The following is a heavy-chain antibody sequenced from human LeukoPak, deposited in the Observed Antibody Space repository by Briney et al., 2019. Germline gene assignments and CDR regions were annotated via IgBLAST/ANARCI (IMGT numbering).Heavy chain of an antibody. D-gene: IGHD6-19*01. J-gene: IGHJ4*02. CDR1: GFTFSSYE. V-gene: IGHV3-48*03. Sequence: PGGSLRLSRAAPGFTFSSYEMNWVRQAPGKGLEWVSYISSSGSTIYYADSVKGRFTISRDNAKNSLYLQMNSLRAEDTAVYYCAREMQWLDYWGQGTLVTASS. CDR3: AREMQWLDY. CDR2: ISSSGSTI.